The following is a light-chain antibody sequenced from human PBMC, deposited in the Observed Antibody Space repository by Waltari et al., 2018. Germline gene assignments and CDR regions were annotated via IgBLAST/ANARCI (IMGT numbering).Light chain of an antibody. CDR3: LQYNSYPWT. V-gene: IGKV1-5*03. CDR1: QRIVVW. CDR2: KAS. J-gene: IGKJ1*01. Sequence: DIQVTQSPSTLSASVGDSVTLTCRASQRIVVWLAWYQQKPGKAPRLLIYKASYLESGVQSRFSGSASGTAFTLTISSLQADDFATYYCLQYNSYPWTFGQGTTVEIK.